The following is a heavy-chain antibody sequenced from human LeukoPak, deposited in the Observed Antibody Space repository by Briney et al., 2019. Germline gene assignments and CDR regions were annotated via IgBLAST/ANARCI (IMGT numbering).Heavy chain of an antibody. Sequence: SETLSLTCTVSGGSFSTYYWSWIRQPPGKGLEWIGYIYYSGSTDYNPSLKSRVTTSLDTSKNQFSLNLNSVTAADTAVYYCARAVITFGAAVAKGFDCWGQGTLVTVSS. D-gene: IGHD3-16*01. V-gene: IGHV4-59*01. CDR1: GGSFSTYY. CDR3: ARAVITFGAAVAKGFDC. J-gene: IGHJ4*02. CDR2: IYYSGST.